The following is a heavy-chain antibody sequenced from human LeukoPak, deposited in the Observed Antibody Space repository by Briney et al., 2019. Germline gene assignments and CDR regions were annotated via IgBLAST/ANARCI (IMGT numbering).Heavy chain of an antibody. Sequence: GGSLRLSCAASGFTFSSYSMNWVRQAPGKGLEWVAVISYDGSNKYYADSVKGRFTISRDNSKNTLYLQMNSLRAEDTAVYYCARDAGGPDIVVVPAAALDYWGQGTLVTVSS. D-gene: IGHD2-2*01. CDR1: GFTFSSYS. CDR3: ARDAGGPDIVVVPAAALDY. CDR2: ISYDGSNK. J-gene: IGHJ4*02. V-gene: IGHV3-30*03.